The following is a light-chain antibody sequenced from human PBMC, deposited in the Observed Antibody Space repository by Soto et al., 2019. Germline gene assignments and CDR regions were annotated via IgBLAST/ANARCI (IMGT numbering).Light chain of an antibody. Sequence: DIVMTQSPASLAVSLGEGATITCKSSQTILYTSNNKSYLAWYQQRPGQPPKLLIYWASTRVSGVPDRISGSGSGTNFTLTITSLQPEDVATYYCHQYFAAPPTFGPGTKVEIK. CDR1: QTILYTSNNKSY. CDR3: HQYFAAPPT. CDR2: WAS. J-gene: IGKJ3*01. V-gene: IGKV4-1*01.